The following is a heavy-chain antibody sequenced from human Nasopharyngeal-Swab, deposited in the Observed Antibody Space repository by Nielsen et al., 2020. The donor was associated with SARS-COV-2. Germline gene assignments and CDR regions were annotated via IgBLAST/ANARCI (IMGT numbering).Heavy chain of an antibody. Sequence: WIRQPPGKGLVWVSRINSDGSSTSYADSVKGRCTISRDNSKNTLYLQMSSLRAEDTAVYYCAKLAPYYFDYWGQGTPVTVSS. J-gene: IGHJ4*02. D-gene: IGHD4-23*01. CDR2: INSDGSST. CDR3: AKLAPYYFDY. V-gene: IGHV3-74*01.